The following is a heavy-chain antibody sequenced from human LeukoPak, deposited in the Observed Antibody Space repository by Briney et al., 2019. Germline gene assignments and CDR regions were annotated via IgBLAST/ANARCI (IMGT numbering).Heavy chain of an antibody. D-gene: IGHD4-17*01. CDR2: ISWNSGSI. Sequence: GGSLRLSCAASGFTFDDYAMHWVRQAPGKGLEWVSGISWNSGSIGYADSVKGRFTISRDNAKNSLYLQMNSLRAEDTALYYCAKDPMPDYGDYGYFDYWGQGTPVTVSS. V-gene: IGHV3-9*01. CDR1: GFTFDDYA. CDR3: AKDPMPDYGDYGYFDY. J-gene: IGHJ4*02.